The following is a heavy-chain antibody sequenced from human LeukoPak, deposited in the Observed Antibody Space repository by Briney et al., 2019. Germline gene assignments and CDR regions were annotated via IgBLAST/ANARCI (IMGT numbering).Heavy chain of an antibody. V-gene: IGHV4-59*08. CDR2: IYYSGST. CDR3: ARQGVLGEYYYYYMDV. D-gene: IGHD4-17*01. J-gene: IGHJ6*03. Sequence: SETLSLTCTVSGGSISSYYWSWIRQPPGKGLEWIGYIYYSGSTNYNPSLKSRVTISVDTSKNQFSLKLSSVTAADTAVYYCARQGVLGEYYYYYMDVWGKGTTVTISS. CDR1: GGSISSYY.